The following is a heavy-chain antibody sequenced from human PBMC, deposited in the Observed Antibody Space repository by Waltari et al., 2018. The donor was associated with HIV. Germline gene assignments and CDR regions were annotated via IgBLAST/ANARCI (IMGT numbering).Heavy chain of an antibody. CDR1: GGSTSNVGYY. D-gene: IGHD6-13*01. V-gene: IGHV4-31*03. CDR2: IYYSGTI. CDR3: ASRSGGSSRPFDY. J-gene: IGHJ4*02. Sequence: QLQLLESGPGLVEPSQNLSLPCTVSGGSTSNVGYYWNWIRQHPGKGLEWIGYIYYSGTIYYNPSLKSRVTISIDTSKNQFSLKLTSMTAADTAVYYCASRSGGSSRPFDYWGQGTPVTVSS.